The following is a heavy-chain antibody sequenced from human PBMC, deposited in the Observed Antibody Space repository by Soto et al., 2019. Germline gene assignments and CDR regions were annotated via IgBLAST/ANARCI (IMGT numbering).Heavy chain of an antibody. Sequence: GASVKVSCKASGGTFSSYAISWVRQAPGQGLEWMGGVIPIFGTANYAQKFQGRVTITADESTSTAYMELSSLRSEDTAVYYCASGPEYYFDYWGQGTLVTVSS. CDR1: GGTFSSYA. V-gene: IGHV1-69*13. J-gene: IGHJ4*02. CDR3: ASGPEYYFDY. CDR2: VIPIFGTA.